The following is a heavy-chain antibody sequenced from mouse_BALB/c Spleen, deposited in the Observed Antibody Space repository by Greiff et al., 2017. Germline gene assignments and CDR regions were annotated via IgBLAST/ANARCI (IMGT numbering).Heavy chain of an antibody. CDR3: ARGDTTVGY. Sequence: EVQVVESGGGLVKPGGSLKLSCAASGFTFSSYAMSWVRQTPEKRLEWVASISSGGSTYYPDSVKGRFTISRDNARNILYLQMSSLRSEDTAMYYCARGDTTVGYWGQGTTLTVSS. CDR2: ISSGGST. D-gene: IGHD1-1*01. J-gene: IGHJ2*01. CDR1: GFTFSSYA. V-gene: IGHV5-6-5*01.